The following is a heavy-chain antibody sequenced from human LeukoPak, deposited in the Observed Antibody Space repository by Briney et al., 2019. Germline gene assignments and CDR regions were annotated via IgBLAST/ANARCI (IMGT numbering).Heavy chain of an antibody. V-gene: IGHV3-7*01. D-gene: IGHD6-19*01. Sequence: GGSLRLSCAASGFSFSRYWMSWVRQAPGKGLEWVANIKPDGREKYYLDSVKGRFTISRDNAKNSLYLQMNSLRAEDTAVYYCASSQWASVANNYWGQGTLVTVSS. CDR3: ASSQWASVANNY. J-gene: IGHJ4*02. CDR2: IKPDGREK. CDR1: GFSFSRYW.